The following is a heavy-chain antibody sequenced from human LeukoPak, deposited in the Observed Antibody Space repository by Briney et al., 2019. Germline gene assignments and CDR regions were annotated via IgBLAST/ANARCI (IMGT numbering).Heavy chain of an antibody. J-gene: IGHJ4*02. V-gene: IGHV3-20*01. CDR3: ARVSRDYVWGTAYYFDY. CDR1: GFTFDDLG. D-gene: IGHD3-16*01. CDR2: VRWNGGST. Sequence: GGSLRLSCAASGFTFDDLGMSWVRQVPGKGLEWVSGVRWNGGSTGYADSVKGRFTISRDNAKNSLYLQMNSLRAEDTALYHCARVSRDYVWGTAYYFDYWGQGTLVTVSS.